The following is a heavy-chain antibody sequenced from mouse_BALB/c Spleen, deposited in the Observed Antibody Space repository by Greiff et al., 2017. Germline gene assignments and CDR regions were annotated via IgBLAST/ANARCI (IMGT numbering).Heavy chain of an antibody. V-gene: IGHV3-8*02. Sequence: EVKLMESGPSLVKPSQTLSLTCSVTGDSITSGYWNWIRKFPGNKLEYMGYISYSGSTYYNPSLKSRISITRDASKNQYYLQLNSVTTEDTATYYCARSKYGNPPWFAYWGQGTLVTVSA. CDR3: ARSKYGNPPWFAY. J-gene: IGHJ3*01. CDR1: GDSITSGY. CDR2: ISYSGST. D-gene: IGHD2-10*02.